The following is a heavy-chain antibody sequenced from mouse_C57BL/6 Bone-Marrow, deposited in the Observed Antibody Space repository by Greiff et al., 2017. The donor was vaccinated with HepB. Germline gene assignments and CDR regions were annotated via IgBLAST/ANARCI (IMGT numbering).Heavy chain of an antibody. J-gene: IGHJ2*01. CDR1: GYTFTGYW. CDR2: ILPGSGST. Sequence: VQLQQSGAELMKPGASVKLSCKTSGYTFTGYWIEWVKQRPGHGLEWIGAILPGSGSTNYNEKFKGKATVTADTSSNTADMQLSSLTTEDSAIYCCAGADYYCSFDSWRHGTTLAVSS. CDR3: AGADYYCSFDS. D-gene: IGHD1-1*01. V-gene: IGHV1-9*01.